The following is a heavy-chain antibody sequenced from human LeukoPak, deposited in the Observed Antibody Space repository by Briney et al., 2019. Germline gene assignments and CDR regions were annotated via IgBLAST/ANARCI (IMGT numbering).Heavy chain of an antibody. CDR2: IWYDGGNK. Sequence: GGSLRLSCAASGFTFSSYGMHWVRQAPGKGLEWVAVIWYDGGNKYYADSVKGRFTISRDNSKNTLYLRMNSLRAEDTAVYYCARAAYDSSGYLTLWGQGTLVTVSS. D-gene: IGHD3-22*01. V-gene: IGHV3-33*01. J-gene: IGHJ4*02. CDR3: ARAAYDSSGYLTL. CDR1: GFTFSSYG.